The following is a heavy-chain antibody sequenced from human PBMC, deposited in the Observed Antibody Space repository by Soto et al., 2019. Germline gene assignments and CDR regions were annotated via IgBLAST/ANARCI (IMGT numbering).Heavy chain of an antibody. Sequence: WGCTRLSCAACGFSLSDHFMEWVRQAPGKGLEWVGRTKHKAASYTTDYAASVNGRFTISRDDSENSLYLQMNSLKTEDTAMYYCVTLQFSRWFYWGQGTLVTVSS. D-gene: IGHD3-3*01. CDR1: GFSLSDHF. CDR2: TKHKAASYTT. CDR3: VTLQFSRWFY. V-gene: IGHV3-72*01. J-gene: IGHJ4*02.